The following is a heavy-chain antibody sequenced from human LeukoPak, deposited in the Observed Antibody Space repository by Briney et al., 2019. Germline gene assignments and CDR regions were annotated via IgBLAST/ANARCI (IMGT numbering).Heavy chain of an antibody. CDR2: IYYSGSA. V-gene: IGHV4-59*01. CDR3: ARGLYGSKGIFDS. D-gene: IGHD3-10*01. CDR1: GGSINYYY. Sequence: SETLSLTCTVSGGSINYYYWSWIRQPPGKGLESIGYIYYSGSANYNPSLKSRVTMSVDTSKNQFSLKLNSVTAADTAVYYCARGLYGSKGIFDSWGQGTPVTVSS. J-gene: IGHJ4*02.